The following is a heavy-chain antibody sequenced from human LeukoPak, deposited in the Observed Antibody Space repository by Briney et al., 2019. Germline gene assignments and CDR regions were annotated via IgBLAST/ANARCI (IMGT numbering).Heavy chain of an antibody. Sequence: HAGGPLRHPCSPSGFDLSTYLMPWLRQAPAKGLDGVANINLYGTEEHHVDSSLKGRFTISRHNAKNSLYVHMTSLSLEHRPVLYCARGRHDVLHWGQGALVTVSS. CDR1: GFDLSTYL. CDR3: ARGRHDVLH. D-gene: IGHD3-16*01. J-gene: IGHJ1*01. V-gene: IGHV3-7*01. CDR2: INLYGTEE.